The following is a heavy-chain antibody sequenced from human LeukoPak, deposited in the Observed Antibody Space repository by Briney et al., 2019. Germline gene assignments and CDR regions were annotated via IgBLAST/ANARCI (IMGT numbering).Heavy chain of an antibody. Sequence: GESLKISCKGSGYSFTSYWIGWVRQMPGKGLEWMGIIYPGDSDTRYSPSFQGQVTISADKSISTAYLQWSSLKASDTAMYYCARQLRGYSYGYDAFEIWGQGTMVTVSS. D-gene: IGHD5-18*01. J-gene: IGHJ3*02. V-gene: IGHV5-51*01. CDR2: IYPGDSDT. CDR3: ARQLRGYSYGYDAFEI. CDR1: GYSFTSYW.